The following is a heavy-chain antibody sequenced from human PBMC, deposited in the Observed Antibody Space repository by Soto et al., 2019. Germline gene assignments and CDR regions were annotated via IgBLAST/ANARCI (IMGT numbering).Heavy chain of an antibody. Sequence: GGSLRLSCAASGFTFSSFVLNWVRQAPGKGLEWVSGISGNGGSTYYADSVKGRFTISRDNSKNTLYLQVNSLRVEDTAVYYCTYVNSNWFDPWGQGTLVTVSS. CDR3: TYVNSNWFDP. V-gene: IGHV3-23*01. CDR1: GFTFSSFV. CDR2: ISGNGGST. D-gene: IGHD3-16*01. J-gene: IGHJ5*02.